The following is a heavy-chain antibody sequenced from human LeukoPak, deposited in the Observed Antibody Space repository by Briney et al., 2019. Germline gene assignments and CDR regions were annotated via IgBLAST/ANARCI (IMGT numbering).Heavy chain of an antibody. CDR2: IYHSGST. J-gene: IGHJ6*02. CDR1: GGSISSSNW. D-gene: IGHD4-11*01. V-gene: IGHV4-4*02. Sequence: SETLSLTCAVSGGSISSSNWWSWVRQPPGKGLEWTGEIYHSGSTNYNPSLKSRVTISVDKSKNQFSLKLSSVTAADTAVYYCAFGLLVTTVTSSYYYYGMDVWGQGTTVTVSS. CDR3: AFGLLVTTVTSSYYYYGMDV.